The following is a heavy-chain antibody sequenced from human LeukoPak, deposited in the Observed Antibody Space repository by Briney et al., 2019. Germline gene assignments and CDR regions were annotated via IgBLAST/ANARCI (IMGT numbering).Heavy chain of an antibody. J-gene: IGHJ4*02. V-gene: IGHV1-46*01. Sequence: ASVKVSCKASGYTFTSYYMHWVRQAPGQGLGWMGIINPSGGSTSYAQKFQGRVTMTRDTSTSTVYMELSSLRSEDTAVYYCARDSTVEYYDSSGYFDYWGQGTLVTVSS. D-gene: IGHD3-22*01. CDR3: ARDSTVEYYDSSGYFDY. CDR2: INPSGGST. CDR1: GYTFTSYY.